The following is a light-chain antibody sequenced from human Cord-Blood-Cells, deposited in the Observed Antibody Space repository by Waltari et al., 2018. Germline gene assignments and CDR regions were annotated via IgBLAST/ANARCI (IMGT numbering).Light chain of an antibody. CDR3: QQYYSTPT. CDR2: WAS. CDR1: QSVLYSSNNKNY. Sequence: DIVMTQSPDSLAVSLGERATINCKSSQSVLYSSNNKNYLAWYQKKPGQPPKLLIYWASTRESGVPERFSGSGSGTYFTLTISSLQAEDVAVYYCQQYYSTPTFGGGTKVEIK. V-gene: IGKV4-1*01. J-gene: IGKJ4*01.